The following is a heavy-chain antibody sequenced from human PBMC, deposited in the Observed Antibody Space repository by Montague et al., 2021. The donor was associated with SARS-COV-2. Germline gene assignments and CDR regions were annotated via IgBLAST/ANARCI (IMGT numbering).Heavy chain of an antibody. CDR2: IDWDDDK. Sequence: PALVKPTQTLTQTCTFSGFSLSTSGMCVSWIRQPPGKALEWLALIDWDDDKYYSTSLKTRLTISKDTSKNRVVLTMTNMDPVDTATYYCARIRDYDILTGSYSGFDYWGQGTLVTVSS. D-gene: IGHD3-9*01. CDR1: GFSLSTSGMC. CDR3: ARIRDYDILTGSYSGFDY. J-gene: IGHJ4*02. V-gene: IGHV2-70*01.